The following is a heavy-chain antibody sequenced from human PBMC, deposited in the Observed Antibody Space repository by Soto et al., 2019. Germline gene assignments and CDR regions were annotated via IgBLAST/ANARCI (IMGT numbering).Heavy chain of an antibody. CDR1: GYTFTGPY. Sequence: GASVKVSCKASGYTFTGPYIHWVRQAPGQGLEWMGWINPNSGATDFAQDFQGRVTMTRDTSISTVYMELNSLRSDDTGVYYCARDFRTHSHGLDVWGQGTAVTV. J-gene: IGHJ6*02. V-gene: IGHV1-2*02. CDR2: INPNSGAT. CDR3: ARDFRTHSHGLDV. D-gene: IGHD1-26*01.